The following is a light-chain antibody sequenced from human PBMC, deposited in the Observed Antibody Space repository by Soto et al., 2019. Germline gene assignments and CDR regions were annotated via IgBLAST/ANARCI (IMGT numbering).Light chain of an antibody. Sequence: EILMTQSPATLSVSPGERATLSCRASQSVSHNLAWYQQKPGQAPRLLFYGAPTRATGIPARFSGSGSGTGFTLTISSLQSEDFPVYYCQQSNNWPYTFGQGTKLEIK. J-gene: IGKJ2*01. CDR1: QSVSHN. V-gene: IGKV3-15*01. CDR3: QQSNNWPYT. CDR2: GAP.